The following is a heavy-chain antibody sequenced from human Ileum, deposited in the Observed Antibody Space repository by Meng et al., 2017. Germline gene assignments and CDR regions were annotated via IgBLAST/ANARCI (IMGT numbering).Heavy chain of an antibody. J-gene: IGHJ4*02. CDR3: ARATNYDYGVDY. V-gene: IGHV3-53*04. D-gene: IGHD3-16*01. Sequence: LSLTCAASGFTVSSNYMSWVRQAPGKGLEWVSVIYSGGSTYYTDSVKGRFTISRHNSKNTLYLQMNSLRAEDTAVYYCARATNYDYGVDYWGQGTLVTVSS. CDR2: IYSGGST. CDR1: GFTVSSNY.